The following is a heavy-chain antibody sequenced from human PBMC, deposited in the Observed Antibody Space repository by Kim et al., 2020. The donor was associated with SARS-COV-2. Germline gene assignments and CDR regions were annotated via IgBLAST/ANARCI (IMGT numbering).Heavy chain of an antibody. CDR1: GFPFSNYA. CDR2: ISGSGGRT. CDR3: AKEGDSFFYDTKMDS. V-gene: IGHV3-23*01. J-gene: IGHJ4*02. Sequence: GGSLRLSCAAAGFPFSNYALSWVRQAPGKGLEWVSAISGSGGRTNYADSVKGRFTISRDNSKNTLYLQMDSLRADDTAVYYCAKEGDSFFYDTKMDSWGQGVLVTVSS. D-gene: IGHD3-16*01.